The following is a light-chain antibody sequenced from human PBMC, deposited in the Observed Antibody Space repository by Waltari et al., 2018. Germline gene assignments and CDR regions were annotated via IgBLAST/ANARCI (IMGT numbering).Light chain of an antibody. Sequence: DIQMTQSPSSLSASVGDRVPITCRASQSINSYLNWYQQKPGKAPKLLIYAASSLQSGVPSRFSGSGSGTDFTLTISSLQPEDFATYYCQQSYSTPLTFGGGTKVEIK. CDR1: QSINSY. J-gene: IGKJ4*01. CDR2: AAS. CDR3: QQSYSTPLT. V-gene: IGKV1-39*01.